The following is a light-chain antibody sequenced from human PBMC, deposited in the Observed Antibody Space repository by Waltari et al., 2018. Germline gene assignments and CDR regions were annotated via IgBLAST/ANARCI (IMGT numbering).Light chain of an antibody. CDR2: GAT. CDR3: QFYNGWPL. J-gene: IGKJ4*01. Sequence: IVLTQSPATLSLSPGDGATLSCRASQSISSSLAWYQQKPGQAPCLLIYGATSRATGVPARFSGDWSGTHFTLTISSLQSEDFAVYYCQFYNGWPLFGGGTKVEIK. V-gene: IGKV3-15*01. CDR1: QSISSS.